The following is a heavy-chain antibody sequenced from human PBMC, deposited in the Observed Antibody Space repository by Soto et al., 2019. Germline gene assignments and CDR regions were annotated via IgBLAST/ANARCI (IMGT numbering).Heavy chain of an antibody. V-gene: IGHV1-18*01. CDR2: ISAYNGNT. CDR1: GYTFTSYG. D-gene: IGHD4-17*01. CDR3: SRGDYAGPGGPYNWFDP. Sequence: QVQLVQSGAEVKKPGASVKVSCKASGYTFTSYGISWVRQAPGQGLEGMGWISAYNGNTNYAQKLQGRVTMTTDTSTSTAYMELRSLRSDATAVYYCSRGDYAGPGGPYNWFDPWGQGTLFTVSS. J-gene: IGHJ5*02.